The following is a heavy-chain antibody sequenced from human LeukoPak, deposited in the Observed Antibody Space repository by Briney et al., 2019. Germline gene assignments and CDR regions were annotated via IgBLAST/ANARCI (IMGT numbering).Heavy chain of an antibody. V-gene: IGHV4-4*02. CDR1: GGSISSSNW. CDR2: IYHSGST. J-gene: IGHJ5*02. Sequence: SETLSLTCAVSGGSISSSNWWSWVRQPPGKGLEWIGEIYHSGSTNYNPSLKSRVTISVDKSKNQFSLKLSSVTAADTAVYYCARGVLVLRYFDWSTGFDPWGQGTLVTVSS. CDR3: ARGVLVLRYFDWSTGFDP. D-gene: IGHD3-9*01.